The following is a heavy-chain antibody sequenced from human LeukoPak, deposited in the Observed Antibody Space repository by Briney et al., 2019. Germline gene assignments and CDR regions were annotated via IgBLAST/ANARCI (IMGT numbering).Heavy chain of an antibody. V-gene: IGHV3-9*01. J-gene: IGHJ1*01. Sequence: HPGRSLRLSCATSGFTFENHAMHWVRHLPGRGLEWVAGITWNSGAIAYADSVRGRFTISRDNTRKSLHLQMNSLRVEDSALYYCAKSSDGTGYYDVHDWGQGTLVTVSS. CDR3: AKSSDGTGYYDVHD. D-gene: IGHD3-3*01. CDR1: GFTFENHA. CDR2: ITWNSGAI.